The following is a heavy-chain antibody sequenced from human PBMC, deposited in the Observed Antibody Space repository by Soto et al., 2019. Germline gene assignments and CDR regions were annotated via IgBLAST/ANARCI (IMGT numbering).Heavy chain of an antibody. D-gene: IGHD6-19*01. J-gene: IGHJ4*02. CDR3: ARSYSSGWEFDY. V-gene: IGHV1-24*01. CDR2: FDPEDGET. CDR1: GYTLTELS. Sequence: ASVKVSCKVSGYTLTELSMHWVRQAPGKGLEWMGGFDPEDGETIYAQKFQGRVTMTEDTSTDTAYMELSSLRSEDTAVYYCARSYSSGWEFDYWGQGTQVTVSS.